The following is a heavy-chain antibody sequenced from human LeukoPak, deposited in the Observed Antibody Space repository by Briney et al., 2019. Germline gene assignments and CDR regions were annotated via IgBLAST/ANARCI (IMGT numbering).Heavy chain of an antibody. Sequence: GASVKVSCKASGYTFTSYDINWVRQATGQGLEWMGWMNPNSGNTGYAQKFQGRVTITRNTSISTAYMELSSLRSEDTAVYYCARVSQSGYDFWSGYSYYYYMDVRGKGTTVTVSS. J-gene: IGHJ6*03. CDR2: MNPNSGNT. V-gene: IGHV1-8*03. D-gene: IGHD3-3*01. CDR3: ARVSQSGYDFWSGYSYYYYMDV. CDR1: GYTFTSYD.